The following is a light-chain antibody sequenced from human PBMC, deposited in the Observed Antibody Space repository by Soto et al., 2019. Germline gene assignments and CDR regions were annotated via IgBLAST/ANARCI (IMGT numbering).Light chain of an antibody. J-gene: IGKJ5*01. Sequence: EIVLTQSPATLSLSPGERATLSCRASQSVNSAYLAWYQQKPGQPPRLLIYDTSSRATGVPARFSGSGSGTDFTLTISNLEPDDFAVYYCQQRARWITFGQGTRLEIK. CDR2: DTS. CDR3: QQRARWIT. CDR1: QSVNSAY. V-gene: IGKV3D-20*02.